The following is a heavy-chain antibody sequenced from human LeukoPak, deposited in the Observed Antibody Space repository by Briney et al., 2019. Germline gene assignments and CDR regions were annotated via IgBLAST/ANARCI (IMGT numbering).Heavy chain of an antibody. CDR2: IWYDGSNK. CDR3: AKDQEGYSIRRSFFDY. V-gene: IGHV3-33*06. Sequence: GGSLRLSCAASGFTFSSYGMHWVRQAPGKGLEWAAVIWYDGSNKYYADSVKGRFTISRDNSKNTLYLQMNSLRAEDTAVYYCAKDQEGYSIRRSFFDYWGQGTLVTVSS. CDR1: GFTFSSYG. D-gene: IGHD6-13*01. J-gene: IGHJ4*02.